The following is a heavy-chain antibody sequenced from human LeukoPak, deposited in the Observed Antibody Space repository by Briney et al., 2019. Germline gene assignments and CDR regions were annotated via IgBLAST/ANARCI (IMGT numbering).Heavy chain of an antibody. V-gene: IGHV4-59*01. J-gene: IGHJ2*01. CDR2: IYYTGST. CDR3: ARRTYYDTLAGYNYWYFDL. Sequence: PSETLSLTCTVSGVSISDYYWSWVRQPPGKGLEWIGYIYYTGSTDYNPSLKSRVTMSLDTSKNQFSLNLRSVTATDTAVYYCARRTYYDTLAGYNYWYFDLWGRGTLVTVSS. D-gene: IGHD3-9*01. CDR1: GVSISDYY.